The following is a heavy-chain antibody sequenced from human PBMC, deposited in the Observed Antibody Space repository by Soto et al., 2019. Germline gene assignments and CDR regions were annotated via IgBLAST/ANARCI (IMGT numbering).Heavy chain of an antibody. CDR1: GGSFSGYY. D-gene: IGHD3-10*01. J-gene: IGHJ4*02. Sequence: PSETLSLTCAVYGGSFSGYYWSWIRQPPGKGLEWIGEINHSGSTNYNPSLKSRVTISVDTSKNQFSLKLSSVTAADTAVYYCARRRTYYYGSGSYSFDYWGQGTLVTVSS. CDR3: ARRRTYYYGSGSYSFDY. CDR2: INHSGST. V-gene: IGHV4-34*01.